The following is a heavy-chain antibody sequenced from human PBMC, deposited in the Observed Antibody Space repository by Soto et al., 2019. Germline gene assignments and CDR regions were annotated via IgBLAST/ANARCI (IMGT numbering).Heavy chain of an antibody. CDR3: ARCLGPKLLCDGMDV. Sequence: ASVKVSCKASGYTFTGYYMHWVRQAPGQGLEWMGWINPNSGGTNYAQKFQGWVTMTRDTSISTAYMELSRLRSDDTAVYYCARCLGPKLLCDGMDVWGQGTTVTVSS. J-gene: IGHJ6*02. D-gene: IGHD2-2*01. V-gene: IGHV1-2*04. CDR2: INPNSGGT. CDR1: GYTFTGYY.